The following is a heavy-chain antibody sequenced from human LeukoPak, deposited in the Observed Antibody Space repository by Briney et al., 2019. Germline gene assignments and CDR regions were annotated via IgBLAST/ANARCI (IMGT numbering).Heavy chain of an antibody. J-gene: IGHJ4*02. Sequence: PGGSLRLSCAASGFTFSTYGIHWVRQAPGKGLEWVAVIWYDGSNKYYADSVKGRFTISRDNAKNSLYLQMNSLRAEDTAVYYCARILYISGWSIDYWGQGALVTVSS. CDR1: GFTFSTYG. D-gene: IGHD6-19*01. V-gene: IGHV3-33*01. CDR3: ARILYISGWSIDY. CDR2: IWYDGSNK.